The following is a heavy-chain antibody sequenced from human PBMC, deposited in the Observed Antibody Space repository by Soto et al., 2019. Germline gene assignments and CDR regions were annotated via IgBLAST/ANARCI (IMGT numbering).Heavy chain of an antibody. J-gene: IGHJ4*02. CDR3: ARVLGDYGSGSYSEPDY. Sequence: QVQLQESGPGLVKPSGTLSLTCAVSGGSISSSNWWSWVRQPPGKGLEWIGEIYHSGSTNYNPSLTRRVTISVDKSKNQFSLKLSSVTAAETAVYYCARVLGDYGSGSYSEPDYWRQGTLVTVPS. D-gene: IGHD3-10*01. CDR1: GGSISSSNW. CDR2: IYHSGST. V-gene: IGHV4-4*02.